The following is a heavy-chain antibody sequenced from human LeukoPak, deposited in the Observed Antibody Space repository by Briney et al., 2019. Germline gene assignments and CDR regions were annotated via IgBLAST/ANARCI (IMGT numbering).Heavy chain of an antibody. CDR2: IKLDGSEK. J-gene: IGHJ4*02. CDR1: GFTFGKYW. CDR3: AIDPQGMRGRRFDY. Sequence: QPGGSLRLSCVASGFTFGKYWMSWVRQAPGKGLEWVANIKLDGSEKNYVDSVKGRFTISRDNAKNSLYLQMNSLRAEDTAVYYCAIDPQGMRGRRFDYWGQGTLVTVSS. V-gene: IGHV3-7*01. D-gene: IGHD3-10*01.